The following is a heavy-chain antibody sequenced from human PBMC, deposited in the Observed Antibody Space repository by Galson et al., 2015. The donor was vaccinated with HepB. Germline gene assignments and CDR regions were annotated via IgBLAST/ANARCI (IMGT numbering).Heavy chain of an antibody. CDR3: ARALGATTGDFDY. J-gene: IGHJ4*02. CDR1: GFTFSTSS. CDR2: ISSTSGTI. Sequence: SLRLSCAASGFTFSTSSMDWVRQAPGMGLEWVSYISSTSGTISNADSVKGRFSVSRDNAKKTLYLQMNRLRDDDTAVYYCARALGATTGDFDYWGQGTLVTVSS. D-gene: IGHD1-26*01. V-gene: IGHV3-48*02.